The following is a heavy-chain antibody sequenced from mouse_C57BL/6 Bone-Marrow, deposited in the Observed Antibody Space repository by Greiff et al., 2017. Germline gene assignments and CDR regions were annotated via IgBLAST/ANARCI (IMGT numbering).Heavy chain of an antibody. J-gene: IGHJ3*01. V-gene: IGHV5-6*01. CDR2: ISSGGSYT. CDR1: GFTFSSYG. Sequence: VQLKESRGDLVKPGGSLKLSCAASGFTFSSYGMSWVRQTPDKRLEWVATISSGGSYTYYPDSVKGRFTISRDNAKNTLYLQMSSLKSEDTAMYYCARPYYGSSPFAYWGQGTLVTVSA. CDR3: ARPYYGSSPFAY. D-gene: IGHD1-1*01.